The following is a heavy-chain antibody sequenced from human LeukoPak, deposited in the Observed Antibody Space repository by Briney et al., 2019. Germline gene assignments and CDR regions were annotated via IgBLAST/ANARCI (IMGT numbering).Heavy chain of an antibody. CDR3: ARGPAWFGESLCWFDP. CDR1: GGTFSSYA. CDR2: IIPIFGTA. V-gene: IGHV1-69*13. J-gene: IGHJ5*02. Sequence: SVKVSCKASGGTFSSYAISWVRQAPGQGLEWMGGIIPIFGTANYAQKFQGRVTITADESTSSAYMELSSLRSEDTAVYYCARGPAWFGESLCWFDPWGQGTLVTVSS. D-gene: IGHD3-10*01.